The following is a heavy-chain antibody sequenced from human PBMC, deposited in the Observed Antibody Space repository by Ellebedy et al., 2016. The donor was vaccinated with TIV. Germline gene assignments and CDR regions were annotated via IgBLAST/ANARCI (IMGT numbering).Heavy chain of an antibody. D-gene: IGHD3-10*01. V-gene: IGHV4-31*03. Sequence: LRLSCTVSGGSISSGGYYWSWIRQHPGKGLEWIGYIYYSGSTYYNPSLKSRVTISVDTSKNQFSLQLSSVTAADTAVYYCARDGAGVKFDYWGQGTLVTVSS. CDR3: ARDGAGVKFDY. CDR2: IYYSGST. CDR1: GGSISSGGYY. J-gene: IGHJ4*02.